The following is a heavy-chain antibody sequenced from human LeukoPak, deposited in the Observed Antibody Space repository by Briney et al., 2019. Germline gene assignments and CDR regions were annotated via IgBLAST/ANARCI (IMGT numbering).Heavy chain of an antibody. D-gene: IGHD3-10*02. CDR2: ISSSGSTI. Sequence: GGSLRLSCAASGFTFSSYQMNWVRQAPGKGLELVSYISSSGSTIYYADSAKGRFTIFRDNAKNSLYLQMNSLRAEDTAVYYCAELGITMSGGVWGKGTTVTISS. CDR1: GFTFSSYQ. CDR3: AELGITMSGGV. V-gene: IGHV3-48*03. J-gene: IGHJ6*04.